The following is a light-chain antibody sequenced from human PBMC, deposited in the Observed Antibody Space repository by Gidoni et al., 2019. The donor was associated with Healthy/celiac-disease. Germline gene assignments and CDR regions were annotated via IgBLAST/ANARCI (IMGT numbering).Light chain of an antibody. V-gene: IGKV3-20*01. J-gene: IGKJ1*01. CDR2: GAS. CDR1: QSVSSSY. Sequence: EIVLTQSPGTLSLSPGERATLSCRASQSVSSSYLAWYQQKPGQAPRLLIYGASSRATGIPDRFSGSGSGTDFTLTISRLEPEDFAVYYCQQYGSSPWTFXKXPRWKSN. CDR3: QQYGSSPWT.